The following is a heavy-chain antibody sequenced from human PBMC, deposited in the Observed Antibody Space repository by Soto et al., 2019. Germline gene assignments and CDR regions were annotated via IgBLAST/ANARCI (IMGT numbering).Heavy chain of an antibody. D-gene: IGHD3-10*01. CDR1: GFTFSSYG. V-gene: IGHV3-33*01. Sequence: QVQLVESGGGVVQPGRSLRLSCAASGFTFSSYGMHWVRQAPGKGLEWVAVIWYDGSNKYYADSVKGRFTISRDNSKNTLYLQMNSLRAEDTAVYYCGREGGSGSYYTLDYWGQGTLVTVSS. CDR3: GREGGSGSYYTLDY. CDR2: IWYDGSNK. J-gene: IGHJ4*02.